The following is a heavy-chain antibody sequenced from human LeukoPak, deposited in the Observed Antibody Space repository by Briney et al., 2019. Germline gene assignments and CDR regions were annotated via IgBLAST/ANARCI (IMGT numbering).Heavy chain of an antibody. CDR2: INPNSGGT. Sequence: ASVKVSCKASGYTFTDYYIHWVRQAPGQGLEWMGWINPNSGGTNYAQKFQGRVTMTRDTSISTAYMELSRLRSDDTAVYYCARKEVGATREGWFDPWGQGTLVTVSS. V-gene: IGHV1-2*02. CDR3: ARKEVGATREGWFDP. J-gene: IGHJ5*02. CDR1: GYTFTDYY. D-gene: IGHD1-26*01.